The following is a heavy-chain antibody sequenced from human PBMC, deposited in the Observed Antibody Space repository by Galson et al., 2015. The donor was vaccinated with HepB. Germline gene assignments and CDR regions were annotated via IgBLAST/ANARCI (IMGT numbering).Heavy chain of an antibody. CDR2: FDPEDGET. CDR3: ATIKWELNNWFDP. V-gene: IGHV1-24*01. CDR1: GYTLTELS. J-gene: IGHJ5*02. Sequence: SVKVSCKVSGYTLTELSTHWVRQAPGKGLEWMGGFDPEDGETIYAQKFQGRVTMTEDTSTDTAYMELSSLRSEDTAVYYCATIKWELNNWFDPWGQGTLVTVSS. D-gene: IGHD1-26*01.